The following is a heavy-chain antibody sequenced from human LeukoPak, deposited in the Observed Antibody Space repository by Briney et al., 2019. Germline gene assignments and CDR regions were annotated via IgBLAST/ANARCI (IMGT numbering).Heavy chain of an antibody. Sequence: GESLKISCKGSGYSFTSYWIVWVRQMPGKGLEWMGIIYPGDSDTRYSPSFQGQVTISADKSISTAYLQWSSLKASDTAMYYCARIQGIAAADIRNYYFDYWGQGTLVTVSS. CDR1: GYSFTSYW. J-gene: IGHJ4*02. CDR3: ARIQGIAAADIRNYYFDY. D-gene: IGHD6-13*01. V-gene: IGHV5-51*01. CDR2: IYPGDSDT.